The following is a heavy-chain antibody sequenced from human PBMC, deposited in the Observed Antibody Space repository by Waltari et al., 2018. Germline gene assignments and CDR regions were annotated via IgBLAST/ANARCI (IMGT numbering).Heavy chain of an antibody. Sequence: EVQLLESGGGLVQPGGSLSLSCAASVFTFSSHAMSWVRQAPGKGMEWVSAISGSGGSTYYADSVKGRFTISRDNSKNTLYLQMNSLRAEDTAVYYCAKDLWSSSSPFDYWGQGTLVTVSS. CDR1: VFTFSSHA. CDR3: AKDLWSSSSPFDY. D-gene: IGHD3-3*01. V-gene: IGHV3-23*01. CDR2: ISGSGGST. J-gene: IGHJ4*02.